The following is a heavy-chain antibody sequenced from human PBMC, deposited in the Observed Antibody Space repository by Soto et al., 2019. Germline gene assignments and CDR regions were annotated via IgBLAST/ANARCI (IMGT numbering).Heavy chain of an antibody. J-gene: IGHJ4*02. CDR2: IDPGDSDT. CDR3: ARHAGNTWKGEYFDY. CDR1: GYTFTTSW. D-gene: IGHD1-1*01. Sequence: PGESLKISCKASGYTFTTSWIGWVRQMPGQGLEWMGIIDPGDSDTRYSPSFQGRITISVDKSISTAYLQWSSLEASDTAIYYCARHAGNTWKGEYFDYWGRGALVTVSS. V-gene: IGHV5-51*01.